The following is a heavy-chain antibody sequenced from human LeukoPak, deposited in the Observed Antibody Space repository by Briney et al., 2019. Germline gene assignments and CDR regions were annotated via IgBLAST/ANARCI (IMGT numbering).Heavy chain of an antibody. CDR2: VSGSGGVT. D-gene: IGHD6-6*01. V-gene: IGHV3-23*01. CDR3: ATFLAVIAARDSLYFQH. CDR1: GFTFSKYA. J-gene: IGHJ1*01. Sequence: GGSLRLSCGASGFTFSKYAMSWVRQAPGKGLEWVSGVSGSGGVTYYADSVKGRFTISRDNSKNTLHLQMNSLRAEDTAVYYCATFLAVIAARDSLYFQHWGQGTLVSVSS.